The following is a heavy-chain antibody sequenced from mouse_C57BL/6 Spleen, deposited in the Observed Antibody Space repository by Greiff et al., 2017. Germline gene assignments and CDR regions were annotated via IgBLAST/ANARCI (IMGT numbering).Heavy chain of an antibody. Sequence: QVQLQQPGAELVKPGASVKMSCKASGYTFTSYWITWVKHRPGQGLEWIGDIYPGSGSTNYNEKFKSKATLTVDTSSSTAYMQLSSLTSEDSAVYYCARTDYYGSSSDVWGTGTTVTVSS. D-gene: IGHD1-1*01. CDR3: ARTDYYGSSSDV. J-gene: IGHJ1*03. V-gene: IGHV1-55*01. CDR2: IYPGSGST. CDR1: GYTFTSYW.